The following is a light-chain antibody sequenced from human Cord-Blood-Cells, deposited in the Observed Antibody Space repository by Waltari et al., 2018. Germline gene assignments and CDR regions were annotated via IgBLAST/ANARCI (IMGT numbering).Light chain of an antibody. CDR2: GNS. Sequence: QSVLTQPPSVSGAPGQRVTISCTGSSSNIGAGYDVHWYPQLPGTAPKLLIYGNSNRPSGAPDRFSGSKSGTSASLAITGLQAEDEADYYCQSYDSSLSGYVVFGGGTKLTVL. V-gene: IGLV1-40*01. CDR1: SSNIGAGYD. CDR3: QSYDSSLSGYVV. J-gene: IGLJ2*01.